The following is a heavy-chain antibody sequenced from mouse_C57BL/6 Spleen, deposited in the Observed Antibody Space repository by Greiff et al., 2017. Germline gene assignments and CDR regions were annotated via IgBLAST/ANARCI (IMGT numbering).Heavy chain of an antibody. CDR2: IDPSDSET. J-gene: IGHJ4*01. CDR3: ARKGDYEAGEAMDY. CDR1: GYTFTSYW. V-gene: IGHV1-52*01. D-gene: IGHD2-4*01. Sequence: QVQLQQPGAELVRPGSSVKLSCKASGYTFTSYWMHWVKQRPIQGLEWIGNIDPSDSETHYNQKFKDKATLTVDKSSSTAYMQLSSLTSEDSAVYYCARKGDYEAGEAMDYWGQGTSVTVSS.